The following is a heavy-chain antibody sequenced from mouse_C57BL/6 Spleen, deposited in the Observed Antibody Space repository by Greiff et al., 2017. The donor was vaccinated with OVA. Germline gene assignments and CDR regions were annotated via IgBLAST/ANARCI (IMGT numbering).Heavy chain of an antibody. CDR2: IRSKSSNYAT. Sequence: EVKLVESGGGLVQPKGSLKLSCAASGFTFNTYAMHWVRQAPGKGLEWVARIRSKSSNYATYYADSVKDRFTISRDDSQSMLYLQMNNRKTEDTAMYYCVRAGTTLGRNWYFDVWGTGTTVTVSS. V-gene: IGHV10-3*01. CDR1: GFTFNTYA. CDR3: VRAGTTLGRNWYFDV. J-gene: IGHJ1*03. D-gene: IGHD4-1*01.